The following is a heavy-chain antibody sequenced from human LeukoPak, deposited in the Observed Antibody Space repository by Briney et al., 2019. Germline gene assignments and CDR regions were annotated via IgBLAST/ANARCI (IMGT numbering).Heavy chain of an antibody. J-gene: IGHJ4*02. D-gene: IGHD2-15*01. CDR2: ISDNGGGT. V-gene: IGHV3-23*01. CDR1: GFSFGSYA. Sequence: GGSLRLSCAAAGFSFGSYAMSWVRQAPGRGLEWVSGISDNGGGTYYGDSVKGRFTISRDNPKNMLYLQMNGLRAEDTALYYCAKERSTVGTPLLDNWGQGILVTVSS. CDR3: AKERSTVGTPLLDN.